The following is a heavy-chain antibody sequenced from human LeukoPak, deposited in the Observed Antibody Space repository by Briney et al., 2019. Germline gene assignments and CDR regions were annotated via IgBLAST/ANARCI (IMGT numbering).Heavy chain of an antibody. J-gene: IGHJ4*02. CDR1: GFTVSTNS. Sequence: PGGSLRLSCAVSGFTVSTNSMTWVRQAPGKGLEWVSLIYSGDTTYYADSVKGRFTISRDNSKNTLYLQMNSLRADDTALYYCARRGYGDYPPFDYWGQGTLVTVSS. D-gene: IGHD4-17*01. CDR2: IYSGDTT. V-gene: IGHV3-66*04. CDR3: ARRGYGDYPPFDY.